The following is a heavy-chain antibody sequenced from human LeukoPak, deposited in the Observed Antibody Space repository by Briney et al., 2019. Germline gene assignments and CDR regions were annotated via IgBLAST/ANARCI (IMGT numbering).Heavy chain of an antibody. D-gene: IGHD4-23*01. CDR3: ATGGYGGRWYYYMDV. J-gene: IGHJ6*03. CDR1: GYSISSGYY. V-gene: IGHV4-38-2*02. Sequence: KSSETLSLTCTVSGYSISSGYYWGWIRQPPGKGLEWIGSIYHSGSTYYNPSLKSRVTISVDTSKNQFSLKLSSVTAADTAVYYCATGGYGGRWYYYMDVWGKGTTVTVSS. CDR2: IYHSGST.